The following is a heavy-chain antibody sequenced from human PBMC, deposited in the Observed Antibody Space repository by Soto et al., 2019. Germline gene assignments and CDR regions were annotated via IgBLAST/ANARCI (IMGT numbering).Heavy chain of an antibody. D-gene: IGHD3-10*01. CDR2: ISGSGGST. CDR3: AKNVVRAPPYYYYYMDV. CDR1: GFTFSSYA. Sequence: PGGSLRLSCAASGFTFSSYAMSWVRQAPGKGLEWVSAISGSGGSTYYADSVKGRFTISRDNSKNTLYLQMNSLRAEDTAVYYCAKNVVRAPPYYYYYMDVWGKGTTVTVSS. V-gene: IGHV3-23*01. J-gene: IGHJ6*03.